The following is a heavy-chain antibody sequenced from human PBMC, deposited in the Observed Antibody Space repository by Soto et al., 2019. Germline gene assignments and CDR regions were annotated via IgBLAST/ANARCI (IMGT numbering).Heavy chain of an antibody. V-gene: IGHV3-23*01. CDR1: GFTFSSYA. J-gene: IGHJ6*02. Sequence: EVQLLESGGGLVQPGGSLRLSCAASGFTFSSYAMSWVRRAPGKGLEWVSVISGSGGSTYYADSVKGRFTISRDNSKNTLYLQMNSLRAEDTAVYYCAKEVSEDFWSGYWAYYYYGMDVWGQGTTVTVSS. CDR3: AKEVSEDFWSGYWAYYYYGMDV. D-gene: IGHD3-3*01. CDR2: ISGSGGST.